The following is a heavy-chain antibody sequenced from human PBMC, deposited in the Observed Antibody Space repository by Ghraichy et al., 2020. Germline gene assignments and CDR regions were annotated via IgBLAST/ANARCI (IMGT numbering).Heavy chain of an antibody. J-gene: IGHJ5*02. V-gene: IGHV3-53*04. CDR2: IYSGGAT. Sequence: GGSLRLSCAASGFTVSSTYMSWIRQAPGKGLEWVSVIYSGGATYYADSVKGRFTISRHNSKNTLYLQMNGLRDEDMAMYYCARTFGSFLNWFDPWGQGTLVTVSS. CDR1: GFTVSSTY. CDR3: ARTFGSFLNWFDP. D-gene: IGHD1-26*01.